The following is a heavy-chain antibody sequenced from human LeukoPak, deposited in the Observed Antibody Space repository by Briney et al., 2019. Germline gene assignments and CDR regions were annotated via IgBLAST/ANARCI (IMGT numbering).Heavy chain of an antibody. J-gene: IGHJ4*02. CDR3: ARVDYYDSSGYCSPGFDY. V-gene: IGHV3-21*01. CDR2: ISSSSSYI. Sequence: PGGSLRLSCAASGFTFSSYSMNWVRQAPGKGLEWVSSISSSSSYIYYADSVKGRFTISRDNAKNSLYLQMNSLRAEDTAVYYCARVDYYDSSGYCSPGFDYWGQGTLVTVSS. CDR1: GFTFSSYS. D-gene: IGHD3-22*01.